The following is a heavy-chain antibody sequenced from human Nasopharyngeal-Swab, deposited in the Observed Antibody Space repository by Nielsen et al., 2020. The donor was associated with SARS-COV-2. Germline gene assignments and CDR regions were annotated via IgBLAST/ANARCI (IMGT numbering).Heavy chain of an antibody. V-gene: IGHV3-30*18. J-gene: IGHJ4*02. D-gene: IGHD3-22*01. Sequence: SLKISCAASGFTFSSYGMHWVRQAPGKGLEWVAVISYDGSNKYYADSVKGRFTISRDNSKNTLYLQMNSLRAEDTAVYYCAKDPITNSYYYDSSGYGFFDYWGQGTLVTVSS. CDR3: AKDPITNSYYYDSSGYGFFDY. CDR1: GFTFSSYG. CDR2: ISYDGSNK.